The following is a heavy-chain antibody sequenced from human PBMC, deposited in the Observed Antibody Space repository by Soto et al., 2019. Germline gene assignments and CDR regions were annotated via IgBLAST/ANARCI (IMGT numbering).Heavy chain of an antibody. J-gene: IGHJ6*02. CDR1: GFTFSSNG. Sequence: GGSLRLSCAASGFTFSSNGMHWVRQAPGKGLEWVAVIWYDGTNKYYADSVKGRFTISRDNSKNTLYLQMNSLRAEDTALYYCTRSTQYYYGMDVWGQGTTVTVSS. V-gene: IGHV3-33*01. CDR3: TRSTQYYYGMDV. CDR2: IWYDGTNK.